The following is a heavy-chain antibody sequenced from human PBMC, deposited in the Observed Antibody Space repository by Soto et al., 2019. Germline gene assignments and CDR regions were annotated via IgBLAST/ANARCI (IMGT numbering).Heavy chain of an antibody. Sequence: SETLSLTWAVYGGSFSGYYGSWIRQPPGKGLEWIGEINHSGSTNYNPSLKSRVTISVDTSKNQFSLKLSSVTAADTAVYYCARTIGYSSGSYGFDYWGQGTLVTVSS. V-gene: IGHV4-34*01. J-gene: IGHJ4*02. CDR1: GGSFSGYY. CDR2: INHSGST. D-gene: IGHD6-19*01. CDR3: ARTIGYSSGSYGFDY.